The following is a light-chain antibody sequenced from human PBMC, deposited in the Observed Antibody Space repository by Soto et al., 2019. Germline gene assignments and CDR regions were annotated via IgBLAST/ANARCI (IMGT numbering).Light chain of an antibody. CDR3: SSYTSGSVL. J-gene: IGLJ3*02. Sequence: QPVLTQPASVSGSPGQSITVSCTGTSRDVGNYNFVSWYQQHPGKAPKVIIYDVSNRPSGVSDRFSASKSGNTASLTISGLQTEDEAVYFCSSYTSGSVLFGGGTKLTVL. CDR1: SRDVGNYNF. CDR2: DVS. V-gene: IGLV2-14*01.